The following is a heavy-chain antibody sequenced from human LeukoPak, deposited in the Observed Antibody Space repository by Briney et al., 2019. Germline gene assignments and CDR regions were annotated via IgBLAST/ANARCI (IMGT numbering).Heavy chain of an antibody. V-gene: IGHV6-1*01. D-gene: IGHD4-17*01. CDR1: GDSVSSNSAA. Sequence: SQALSLTCAISGDSVSSNSAAWNWIRQSPSRGLEWLGRTYYRSKWYNDYAVSVKSRITINPDTSKNQFSLQLNSVTPEDTAVYYCARVGDYGDYHPFDYWGQGTLVTVSS. CDR2: TYYRSKWYN. J-gene: IGHJ4*02. CDR3: ARVGDYGDYHPFDY.